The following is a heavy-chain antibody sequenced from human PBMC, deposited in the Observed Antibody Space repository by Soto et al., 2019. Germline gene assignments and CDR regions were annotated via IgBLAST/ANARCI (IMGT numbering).Heavy chain of an antibody. CDR1: GFTYVKYA. CDR3: VKDTVVVINGGDFDY. CDR2: ISGDAGRT. Sequence: EVQLLESGGALVQPGGSLRLSCEASGFTYVKYAMSWVRQAPGKGLEWVSGISGDAGRTFYADSVKGRFTISRDNSKNTVYLQMNSLRVEDTAVYYCVKDTVVVINGGDFDYWGQGTLVTGSS. J-gene: IGHJ4*02. V-gene: IGHV3-23*01. D-gene: IGHD3-22*01.